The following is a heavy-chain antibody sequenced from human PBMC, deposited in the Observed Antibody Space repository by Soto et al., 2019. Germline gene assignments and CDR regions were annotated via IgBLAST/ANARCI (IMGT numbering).Heavy chain of an antibody. V-gene: IGHV3-74*01. CDR1: GFTFSSYW. Sequence: EVQLVESGGGLVQPGVSLRLSCAASGFTFSSYWMHWVRQAPCKGLVWVSRINSDGSSTSYAGSVKGRFTISRDNAKNKLYLQMSSLRAEDTAVYYCVRTSLVVAAATREDYWGQGTLVTVSS. CDR2: INSDGSST. J-gene: IGHJ4*02. D-gene: IGHD2-15*01. CDR3: VRTSLVVAAATREDY.